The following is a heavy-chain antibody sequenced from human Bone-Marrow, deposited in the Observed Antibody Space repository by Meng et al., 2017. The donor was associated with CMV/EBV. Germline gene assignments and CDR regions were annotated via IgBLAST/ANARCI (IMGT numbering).Heavy chain of an antibody. CDR2: ISSRSSYI. CDR1: DGSFNAYY. CDR3: AREPSRGMDV. Sequence: ETLSLTCTVYDGSFNAYYYNWFRQAPGKGLEWVSSISSRSSYIYYADSVKGRFTISRDNAKNSLYLQMNSLRAEDTAVYYCAREPSRGMDVWGQGTTVTVSS. V-gene: IGHV3-21*01. J-gene: IGHJ6*02.